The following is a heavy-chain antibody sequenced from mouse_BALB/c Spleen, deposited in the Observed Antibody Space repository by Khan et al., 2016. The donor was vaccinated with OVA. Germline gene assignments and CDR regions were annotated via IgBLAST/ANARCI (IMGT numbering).Heavy chain of an antibody. J-gene: IGHJ4*01. CDR1: GFTFSSYT. D-gene: IGHD2-1*01. Sequence: EVELVESGGDLVQPGGSLKLSCAASGFTFSSYTMSWVRQTPEKRLEWVAFISNGGGSTYYPDTLKGRFTISRDNAKNTLYLQMSSLKSEDTAMYYCARPSTTEYDDVMDCWGQGTSVTVSS. CDR3: ARPSTTEYDDVMDC. V-gene: IGHV5-12-2*01. CDR2: ISNGGGST.